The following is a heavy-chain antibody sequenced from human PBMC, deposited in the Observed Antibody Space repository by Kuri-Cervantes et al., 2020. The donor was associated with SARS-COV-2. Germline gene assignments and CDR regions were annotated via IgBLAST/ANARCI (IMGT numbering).Heavy chain of an antibody. V-gene: IGHV1-2*04. D-gene: IGHD3-10*02. J-gene: IGHJ6*02. CDR3: ARESHLFLDV. Sequence: ASVKVSCKASGYTFSDYYIYWVRQAPGQGLEWMGWINPNSGGTNYAQKFQGWVTMTRGTSINTAYMELSRLRSDDMAVYYCARESHLFLDVWGQGTTVTVSS. CDR1: GYTFSDYY. CDR2: INPNSGGT.